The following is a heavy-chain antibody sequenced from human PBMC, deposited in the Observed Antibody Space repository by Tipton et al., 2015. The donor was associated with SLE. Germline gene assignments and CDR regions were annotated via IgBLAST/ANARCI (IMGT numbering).Heavy chain of an antibody. Sequence: LSLTCAVYGGSFSGYYWSWIRQPPGKGLEWIGEINYSGSTNYNPSLKSRVTISVDTSKNQFSLKLSSVTAADTAVYYCARLPNSRYYYYGMDVWGQGTTVTVSS. CDR3: ARLPNSRYYYYGMDV. J-gene: IGHJ6*02. CDR1: GGSFSGYY. CDR2: INYSGST. D-gene: IGHD2-2*01. V-gene: IGHV4-34*01.